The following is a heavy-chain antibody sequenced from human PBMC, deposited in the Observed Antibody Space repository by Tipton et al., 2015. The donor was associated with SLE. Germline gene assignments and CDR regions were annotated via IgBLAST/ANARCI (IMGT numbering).Heavy chain of an antibody. CDR2: MYTSGSA. V-gene: IGHV4-59*10. J-gene: IGHJ3*02. CDR1: GGSFSGYY. CDR3: ARRGTPGLEI. Sequence: TLSLTCAVYGGSFSGYYWSWIRQPAGKGLEWIGRMYTSGSAKYNPSLKSRVTISVDTSKDQFSLKMSSVTAADTAVYYCARRGTPGLEIWGQGTMVTVSS. D-gene: IGHD1-1*01.